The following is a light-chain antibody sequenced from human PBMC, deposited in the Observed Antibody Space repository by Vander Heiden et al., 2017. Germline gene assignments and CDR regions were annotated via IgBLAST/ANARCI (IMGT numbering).Light chain of an antibody. V-gene: IGKV1-8*01. CDR1: QDISTY. Sequence: AIRITQSPSSLSASTGDRVTITCRASQDISTYLAWYQQKPGKAPKLLMYGTSTLQRGVPARFSGSGSGTNFTLTINGLQSDDFATYHCQQYHSFLISFGQGTRLEIK. J-gene: IGKJ5*01. CDR3: QQYHSFLIS. CDR2: GTS.